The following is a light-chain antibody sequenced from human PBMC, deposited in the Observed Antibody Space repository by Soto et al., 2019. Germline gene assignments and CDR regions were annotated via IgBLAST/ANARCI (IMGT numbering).Light chain of an antibody. CDR3: QQYNNWPRT. CDR2: GAS. J-gene: IGKJ1*01. Sequence: EIVMTQSPATLSVSPGERATLSCRASQSVSSNLAWYQQKPGQAPRLLIYGASTRATGMPARFSGSGSVTEFTLTISSLQAEDFAVYYCQQYNNWPRTFVQGTKVEIK. CDR1: QSVSSN. V-gene: IGKV3-15*01.